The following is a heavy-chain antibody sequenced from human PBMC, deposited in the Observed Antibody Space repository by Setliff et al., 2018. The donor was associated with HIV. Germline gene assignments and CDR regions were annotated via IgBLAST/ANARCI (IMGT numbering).Heavy chain of an antibody. Sequence: SETLSLTCAVYGGSFSGYHWNWIRQFPGKGLEWIGGVNYNPSLKSRVTVSIDTAKTQFSLNLTSVTAADTAVYYCARLRGYDYDYEGHYFDYWGQGSLVTVSS. J-gene: IGHJ4*02. V-gene: IGHV4-34*01. D-gene: IGHD3-22*01. CDR3: ARLRGYDYDYEGHYFDY. CDR1: GGSFSGYH. CDR2: V.